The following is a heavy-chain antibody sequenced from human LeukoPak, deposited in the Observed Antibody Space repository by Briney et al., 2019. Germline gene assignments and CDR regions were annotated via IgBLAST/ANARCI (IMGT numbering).Heavy chain of an antibody. CDR2: ISSGSTNI. Sequence: PGGSLRLSCAASGFTFSNYNMNWVRQAPGKGLEWVSYISSGSTNIYYTESVKGRFTISRDNAKNSLYLQMNSLRAEDTAVYYCAKDLKGSYTTDVYWGQGTLVIVSS. V-gene: IGHV3-21*01. CDR1: GFTFSNYN. CDR3: AKDLKGSYTTDVY. J-gene: IGHJ4*02. D-gene: IGHD2-2*02.